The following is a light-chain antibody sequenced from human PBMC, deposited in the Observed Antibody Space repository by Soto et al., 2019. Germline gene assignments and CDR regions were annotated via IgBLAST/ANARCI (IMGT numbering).Light chain of an antibody. Sequence: EIVMTQSPVTLSLSPGDRATLSCRASQSLSNTYISWYQQKPGQAPRLLIYGASTRATGSPARFSGSGSGTDFTLTISSLQPEDFALYYCHQDFDLPLTFGGGTKVEIK. V-gene: IGKV3D-7*01. J-gene: IGKJ4*01. CDR3: HQDFDLPLT. CDR2: GAS. CDR1: QSLSNTY.